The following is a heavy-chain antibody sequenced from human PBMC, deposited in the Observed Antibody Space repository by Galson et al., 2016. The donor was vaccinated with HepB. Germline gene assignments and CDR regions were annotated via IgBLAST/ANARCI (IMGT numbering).Heavy chain of an antibody. V-gene: IGHV3-9*01. CDR2: ISWNSGSI. CDR1: GFTFEDYA. CDR3: AKANTVRYLDWTLDY. Sequence: SLRLSCAASGFTFEDYAMHWVRQAPGKGLEWVSGISWNSGSIGYADSVKGRFTISRDNAKNSLYLQMHSLRAEDTAFYYCAKANTVRYLDWTLDYWGRGTLVTVSS. J-gene: IGHJ4*02. D-gene: IGHD3-9*01.